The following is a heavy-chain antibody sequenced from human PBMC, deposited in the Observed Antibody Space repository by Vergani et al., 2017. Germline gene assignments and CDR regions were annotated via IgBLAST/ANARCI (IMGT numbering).Heavy chain of an antibody. D-gene: IGHD3-22*01. CDR2: VIPIFGTA. CDR1: GGTFSSYA. J-gene: IGHJ5*02. V-gene: IGHV1-69*01. CDR3: ASYFYDFQDNSGFDP. Sequence: QVQLVQSGAEVKKPGSSVKVSCKASGGTFSSYAISWVRQAPGQGLEWMGGVIPIFGTANYAQKFQGRVTITADESTSTAYMELSSLRAEDTAVYYCASYFYDFQDNSGFDPWGQGTLVTGSS.